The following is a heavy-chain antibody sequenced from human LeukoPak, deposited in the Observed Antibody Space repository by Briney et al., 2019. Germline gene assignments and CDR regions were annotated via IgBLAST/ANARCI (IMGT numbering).Heavy chain of an antibody. CDR3: ARDVGYSSGPGHFDL. V-gene: IGHV3-13*04. Sequence: GGSLRLSCAASGFTFSSYDMHWVRQATGKGLEWVSAIGYAGDTYYPASVKGRFTISRENAKNSLYLQMNSLRAGDTAVYYCARDVGYSSGPGHFDLWGRGTLVTVSS. CDR2: IGYAGDT. J-gene: IGHJ2*01. D-gene: IGHD6-19*01. CDR1: GFTFSSYD.